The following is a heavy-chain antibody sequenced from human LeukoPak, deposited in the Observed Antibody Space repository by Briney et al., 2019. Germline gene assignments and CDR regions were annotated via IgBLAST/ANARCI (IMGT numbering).Heavy chain of an antibody. CDR1: GYTFTSYG. CDR3: ARVMTIAAGAPADAFDI. CDR2: ISAYNGNT. J-gene: IGHJ3*02. V-gene: IGHV1-18*01. Sequence: ASVKVSCKASGYTFTSYGISWVRQAPGQGLEWMGWISAYNGNTNYAQKLQGRVTMTTDTSTSTAYMELRSLRSDDTAVYYCARVMTIAAGAPADAFDIWGQGTMVTVSS. D-gene: IGHD6-13*01.